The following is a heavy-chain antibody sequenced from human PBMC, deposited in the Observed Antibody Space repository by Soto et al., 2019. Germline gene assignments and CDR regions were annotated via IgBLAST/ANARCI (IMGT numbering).Heavy chain of an antibody. V-gene: IGHV2-26*01. J-gene: IGHJ5*02. CDR2: IFSNDEK. CDR3: ARIRNRLRFLEWFPTTNWFDP. Sequence: QVTLKESGPVLVKPTETLTLTCTVSGFSLSNARMGVSWIRQPPGKALEWLAHIFSNDEKSYSTSLKSRLTLPKDTTNSHVVLTMTNMDPVYTATYYCARIRNRLRFLEWFPTTNWFDPWGQGTLVTVSS. D-gene: IGHD3-3*01. CDR1: GFSLSNARMG.